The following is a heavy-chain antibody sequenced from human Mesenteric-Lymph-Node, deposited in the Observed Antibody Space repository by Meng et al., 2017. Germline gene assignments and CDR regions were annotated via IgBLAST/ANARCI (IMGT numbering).Heavy chain of an antibody. J-gene: IGHJ5*02. CDR2: IIAVFGIP. Sequence: VKVSCKASGGIFSSYVISWLRQAPGQGLEWMGGIIAVFGIPNYAQKFQGRVTITTDESTSTAYMELSSLRSEDTAVYYCARETVPTYYYDSSGLSNWFDPWGQGTLVTVSS. D-gene: IGHD3-22*01. CDR3: ARETVPTYYYDSSGLSNWFDP. CDR1: GGIFSSYV. V-gene: IGHV1-69*05.